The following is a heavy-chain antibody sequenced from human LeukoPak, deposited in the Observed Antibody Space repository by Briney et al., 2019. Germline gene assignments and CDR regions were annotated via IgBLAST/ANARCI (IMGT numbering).Heavy chain of an antibody. CDR1: GGSISSSSYS. J-gene: IGHJ4*02. CDR2: IYYSGST. CDR3: ARDQAGDYGDPLDY. V-gene: IGHV4-39*07. Sequence: TPSETLSLTCTVSGGSISSSSYSWGWIRQPPGKGLEWNGTIYYSGSTYYNPSLKSRVTISVDTSKNQFSLKLSSVTAADTAVYYCARDQAGDYGDPLDYWGQGTLVTVSS. D-gene: IGHD4-17*01.